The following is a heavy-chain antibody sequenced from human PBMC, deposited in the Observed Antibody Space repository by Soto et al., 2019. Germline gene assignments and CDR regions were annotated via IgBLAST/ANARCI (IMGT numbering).Heavy chain of an antibody. CDR2: INHSGST. CDR3: ARGVGVVGYCSGGSCFKGYYGMDV. Sequence: SETLSLTCTVSGGSISSYYWSWIRQPPGKGLEWIGDINHSGSTNYNPSLKSRVTISVDTSKNQFSLKLSSVTAADTAVYYCARGVGVVGYCSGGSCFKGYYGMDVWGQGTTVTVSS. V-gene: IGHV4-59*12. J-gene: IGHJ6*02. D-gene: IGHD2-15*01. CDR1: GGSISSYY.